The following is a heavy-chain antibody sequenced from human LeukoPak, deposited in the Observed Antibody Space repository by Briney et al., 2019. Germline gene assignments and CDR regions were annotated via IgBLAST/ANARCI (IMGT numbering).Heavy chain of an antibody. D-gene: IGHD1-1*01. CDR2: IYHSGST. CDR3: ARDLESRIGWFDP. CDR1: GGSISSSNW. J-gene: IGHJ5*02. V-gene: IGHV4-4*02. Sequence: SETLSLTCAVSGGSISSSNWWSWVRQPPGKGLEWIGEIYHSGSTNYNPSLKSRVTISVDKSKNQFSLKLSSVTAADTAVYYCARDLESRIGWFDPWGQGTLVTVSS.